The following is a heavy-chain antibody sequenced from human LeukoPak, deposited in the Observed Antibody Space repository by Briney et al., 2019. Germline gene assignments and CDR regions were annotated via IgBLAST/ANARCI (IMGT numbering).Heavy chain of an antibody. CDR1: GLTFSTYG. J-gene: IGHJ3*02. CDR2: IKKDGSEK. D-gene: IGHD3-22*01. V-gene: IGHV3-7*01. CDR3: AKDQGSGYNDAFDI. Sequence: GGSLRLSCAASGLTFSTYGMAWVRQAPGKGLEWVANIKKDGSEKYYVDSVKGRFTISRDNAKKSLYLQMNSLRAEDTAVYYCAKDQGSGYNDAFDIWGQGTMVTVSS.